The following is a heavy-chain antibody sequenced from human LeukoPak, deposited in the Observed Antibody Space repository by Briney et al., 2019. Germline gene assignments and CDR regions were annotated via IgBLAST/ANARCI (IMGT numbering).Heavy chain of an antibody. Sequence: GGSLRLSCAASGFTFSNHGMHWVRQAPGKGPEWVALIWYDGSNKYYGDSVKGRFTISRDNSKNTVYLQMNSLRAEDTGVYYCAKGGYGGNYYGMDVWGQGTTVTVSS. CDR3: AKGGYGGNYYGMDV. J-gene: IGHJ6*02. CDR1: GFTFSNHG. CDR2: IWYDGSNK. D-gene: IGHD4-23*01. V-gene: IGHV3-33*06.